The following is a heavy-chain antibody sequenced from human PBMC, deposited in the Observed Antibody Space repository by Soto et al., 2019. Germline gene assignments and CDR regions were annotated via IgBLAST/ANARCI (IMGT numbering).Heavy chain of an antibody. Sequence: SQTLSLTCAISGDSVSSNSAAWNWIRQSPSRGLEWPGRTYYRSKWYNDYAVSVKSRITINPDTSKNQFSLQLNSVTPEDTAVYYCARADFPRYSSSWYSYYYYGMDVWGQGTTVTVSS. V-gene: IGHV6-1*01. CDR3: ARADFPRYSSSWYSYYYYGMDV. J-gene: IGHJ6*02. D-gene: IGHD6-13*01. CDR2: TYYRSKWYN. CDR1: GDSVSSNSAA.